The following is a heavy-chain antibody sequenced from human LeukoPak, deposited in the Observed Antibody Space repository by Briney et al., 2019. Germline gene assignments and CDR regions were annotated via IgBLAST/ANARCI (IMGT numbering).Heavy chain of an antibody. V-gene: IGHV3-30*04. CDR2: ISYDGRDK. CDR1: GFTFNTYA. Sequence: PGRSLRLSCAASGFTFNTYAMHWVRQAPGKGLEWVAVISYDGRDKNHADSVKGRFSISRDNSQTTVYLQMNSLRLEDTAVYYCARGWNWVQHEEYYFDHWGQGALVTVYS. J-gene: IGHJ4*02. CDR3: ARGWNWVQHEEYYFDH. D-gene: IGHD1-1*01.